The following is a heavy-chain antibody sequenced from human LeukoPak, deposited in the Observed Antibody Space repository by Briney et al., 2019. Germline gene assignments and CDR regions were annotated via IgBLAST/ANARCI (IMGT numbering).Heavy chain of an antibody. CDR1: GFTFSSYW. V-gene: IGHV3-74*01. Sequence: PVGSLRLSCAASGFTFSSYWMHWVRQAPGKGLVWVSRINSDGSSTSYADSVKGRSTIPRDNAKNTLYLQMNSLRAEDTAVYYCARVLEPAEYAFDIWGQGTMVTVSS. D-gene: IGHD2-2*01. CDR2: INSDGSST. J-gene: IGHJ3*02. CDR3: ARVLEPAEYAFDI.